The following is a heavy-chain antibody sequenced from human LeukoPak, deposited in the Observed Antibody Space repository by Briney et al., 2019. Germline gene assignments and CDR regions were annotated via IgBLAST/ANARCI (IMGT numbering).Heavy chain of an antibody. CDR2: ISSSGSTI. V-gene: IGHV3-48*03. CDR3: ARWSSGGSDSRVN. Sequence: PGGSLRLSCAASGFTFSSYEMNWVRQAPGKGLEWVSYISSSGSTIYYADSVKGRFTISRDNAKNSLYLQMNSLRAEDTAVYYCARWSSGGSDSRVNWGQGTLVTVSS. J-gene: IGHJ4*02. D-gene: IGHD3-16*01. CDR1: GFTFSSYE.